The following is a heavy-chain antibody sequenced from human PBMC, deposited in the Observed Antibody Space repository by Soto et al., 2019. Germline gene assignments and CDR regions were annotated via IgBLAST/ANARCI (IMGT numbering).Heavy chain of an antibody. V-gene: IGHV1-8*01. CDR3: ASLLPRTDITMVRGVIWF. CDR1: GYTFTSYD. D-gene: IGHD3-10*01. J-gene: IGHJ4*02. Sequence: QVQLVQSGAEVKKPGASVKVSCKASGYTFTSYDINWVRQATGQGLEWMGWMNPNSVNTGYAQKFQGRVTMTRNTTISTAYMDLSSLRSEDTAVYYCASLLPRTDITMVRGVIWFWGQGTLVTVSS. CDR2: MNPNSVNT.